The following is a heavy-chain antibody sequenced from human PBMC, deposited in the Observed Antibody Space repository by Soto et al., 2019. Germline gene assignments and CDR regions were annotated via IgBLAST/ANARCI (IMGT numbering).Heavy chain of an antibody. CDR3: ARGGYGSGREVNY. CDR1: GFTFSNYA. D-gene: IGHD3-10*01. CDR2: ISYDGSNK. V-gene: IGHV3-30-3*01. J-gene: IGHJ4*02. Sequence: QVQLVESGGGVAQPGRSLRLCWAASGFTFSNYAMHWVRQAPGKGLEWLVVISYDGSNKYYADSVKGRFTISRDNSKNTLYLQMNSLRAEDTAVYYCARGGYGSGREVNYWGQGTLVTVSS.